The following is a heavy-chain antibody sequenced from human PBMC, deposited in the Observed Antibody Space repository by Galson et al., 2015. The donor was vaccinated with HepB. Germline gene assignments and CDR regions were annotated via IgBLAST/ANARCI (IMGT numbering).Heavy chain of an antibody. J-gene: IGHJ6*02. D-gene: IGHD4-17*01. Sequence: SVKVSCKASGYTFTSYGISWVRQAPGQGLEWMGWVSAYNGNTNYAQKLQGRVTMTTDTSTSTAYMELRSLRSDDTAVYYCARDIHYGDADYYYYGMDVWGQGTTVTVSS. V-gene: IGHV1-18*01. CDR1: GYTFTSYG. CDR3: ARDIHYGDADYYYYGMDV. CDR2: VSAYNGNT.